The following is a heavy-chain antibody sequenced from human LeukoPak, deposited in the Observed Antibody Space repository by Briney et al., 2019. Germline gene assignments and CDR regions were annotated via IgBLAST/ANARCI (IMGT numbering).Heavy chain of an antibody. Sequence: SETLSLTCTVSGGSISSGSYYWSWIRQPAGKGLEWIGRIYTSGSTNYNPSLKSRVTISVDTSKNQFSLKLSSVTAADTAVYYCARVKYYDFWSGYYIYYYYTDVWGKGTTVTVSS. CDR3: ARVKYYDFWSGYYIYYYYTDV. D-gene: IGHD3-3*01. CDR2: IYTSGST. CDR1: GGSISSGSYY. V-gene: IGHV4-61*02. J-gene: IGHJ6*03.